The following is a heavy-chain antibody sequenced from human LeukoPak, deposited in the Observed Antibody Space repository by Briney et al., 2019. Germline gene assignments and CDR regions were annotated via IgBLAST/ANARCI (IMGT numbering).Heavy chain of an antibody. CDR1: GYTFTSYG. CDR3: ARDPEWELTGADY. CDR2: ISAYNGNT. J-gene: IGHJ4*02. D-gene: IGHD1-26*01. V-gene: IGHV1-18*01. Sequence: GASVKVSCKASGYTFTSYGISWVRQAPGQGLEWMGWISAYNGNTNYAQKLQGRVTMTTDTSISTAYMELSRLRSDDTAVYYCARDPEWELTGADYWGQGTLVTVSS.